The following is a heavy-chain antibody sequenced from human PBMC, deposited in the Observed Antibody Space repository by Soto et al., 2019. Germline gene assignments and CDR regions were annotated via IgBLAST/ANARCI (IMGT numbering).Heavy chain of an antibody. J-gene: IGHJ6*02. CDR1: GFTFNNYG. CDR3: AKGHSDSFGNYDYFGMDV. Sequence: QLLESGGGLVQPGGSLRLSCAASGFTFNNYGMSWVRQAPGKGLEWIGAITGAGGSTYSADSVKGRFSISRDNSKKTVYLQLDSLRVEDTAVYYCAKGHSDSFGNYDYFGMDVWGQGTTVTVSS. V-gene: IGHV3-23*01. D-gene: IGHD4-4*01. CDR2: ITGAGGST.